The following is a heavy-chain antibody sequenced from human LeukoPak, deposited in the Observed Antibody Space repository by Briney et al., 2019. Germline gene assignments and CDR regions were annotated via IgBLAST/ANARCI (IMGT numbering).Heavy chain of an antibody. CDR1: GFTFSSYA. V-gene: IGHV3-30-3*01. D-gene: IGHD4-17*01. CDR2: ISYDGSNK. J-gene: IGHJ4*02. CDR3: ARAGSTTVTTGPRY. Sequence: PGRSLRLSCAASGFTFSSYAMHWVRQAPGKGLEWVAVISYDGSNKYYADPVKGRFTISRDNSKNTLYLQMNSLRAEDTAVYYCARAGSTTVTTGPRYWGQGTLVTVSS.